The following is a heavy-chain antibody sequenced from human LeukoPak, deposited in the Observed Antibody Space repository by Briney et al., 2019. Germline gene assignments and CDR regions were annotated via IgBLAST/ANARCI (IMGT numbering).Heavy chain of an antibody. D-gene: IGHD6-19*01. V-gene: IGHV4-39*07. CDR3: ARAPGIAVAGGYRLRRTNYFDY. CDR2: IYYSGST. J-gene: IGHJ4*02. CDR1: GGSISSSSYY. Sequence: PSETLSLTCTVSGGSISSSSYYWGWIRQPPGKGLEWIGSIYYSGSTYYNPSLKSRVTISVDTSKNQFSLKLSSVTAADTAVYYCARAPGIAVAGGYRLRRTNYFDYWGQGTLVTVSS.